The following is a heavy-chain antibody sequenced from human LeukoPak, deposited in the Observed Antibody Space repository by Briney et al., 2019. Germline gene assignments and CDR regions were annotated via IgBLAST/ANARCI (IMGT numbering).Heavy chain of an antibody. CDR1: GFTFSSYG. J-gene: IGHJ4*02. Sequence: GGSLRLSCAASGFTFSSYGMHWVRQAPGKGLEWVAVIWYDGSNKYYADSVKGRFTISRDNSKNTLYLQMNSLRAEDTAVYYCARDSASEYYYDSSGYFFDYWGQGTLVTVSS. V-gene: IGHV3-33*01. CDR3: ARDSASEYYYDSSGYFFDY. CDR2: IWYDGSNK. D-gene: IGHD3-22*01.